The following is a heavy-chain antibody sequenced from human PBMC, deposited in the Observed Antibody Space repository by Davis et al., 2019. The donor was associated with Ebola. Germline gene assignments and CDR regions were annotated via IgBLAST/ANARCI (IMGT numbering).Heavy chain of an antibody. V-gene: IGHV3-74*01. CDR1: GITFSSYR. CDR3: ARRPHLRGTKRYSSSAA. J-gene: IGHJ3*01. CDR2: INSDGSST. Sequence: PGGSLRLSCAASGITFSSYRMHWVRQAPGKGLVWVSRINSDGSSTSYADSVKGRFTISRDNANNSLYLQMNSLRAEDTAVYYCARRPHLRGTKRYSSSAAWGQGTMVTVSS. D-gene: IGHD6-6*01.